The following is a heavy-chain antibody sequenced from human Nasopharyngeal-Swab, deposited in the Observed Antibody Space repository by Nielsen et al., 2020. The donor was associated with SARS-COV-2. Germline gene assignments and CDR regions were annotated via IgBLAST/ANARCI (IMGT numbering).Heavy chain of an antibody. CDR3: ARDRGFDGYYYMDV. D-gene: IGHD3-10*01. Sequence: ETLSLTCAVYGGSFSGYYMSWVRQAPGKGLEWVSLISTGGTTSYADSVKGRFTISRDISKNTLYLQMNSLRAEDTAVYYCARDRGFDGYYYMDVWGKGTTVTVSS. J-gene: IGHJ6*03. CDR2: ISTGGTT. V-gene: IGHV3-53*01. CDR1: GGSFSGYY.